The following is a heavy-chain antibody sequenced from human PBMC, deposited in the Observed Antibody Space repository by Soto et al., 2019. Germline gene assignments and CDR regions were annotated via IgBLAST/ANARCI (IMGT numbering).Heavy chain of an antibody. CDR2: IYSGGST. V-gene: IGHV3-53*01. CDR1: GFTVSSNY. J-gene: IGHJ6*02. D-gene: IGHD2-15*01. CDR3: ASLVAATPYYYYGMDV. Sequence: HPGGSLRLSCAASGFTVSSNYMSWVRQAPGKGLEWVSFIYSGGSTYYADSVKGRFTISRDNSKNTLYLQMNSLRAEDTAVYYCASLVAATPYYYYGMDVWGQGTTVTVSS.